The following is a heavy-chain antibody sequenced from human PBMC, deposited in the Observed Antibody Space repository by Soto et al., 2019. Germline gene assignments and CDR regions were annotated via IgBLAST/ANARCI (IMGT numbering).Heavy chain of an antibody. V-gene: IGHV1-18*04. D-gene: IGHD2-15*01. CDR3: ATDRKDCSGGSCPTPYYYNCYGMDV. CDR1: GYTFTSYC. J-gene: IGHJ6*02. Sequence: AAVKVSCKASGYTFTSYCISWVRQAPGQGREWMGWISAYNGNTNYAQKPQGRVTMTTDTSTSTAYMELRSLRSDDTAVYYCATDRKDCSGGSCPTPYYYNCYGMDVWGQGTTVTVSS. CDR2: ISAYNGNT.